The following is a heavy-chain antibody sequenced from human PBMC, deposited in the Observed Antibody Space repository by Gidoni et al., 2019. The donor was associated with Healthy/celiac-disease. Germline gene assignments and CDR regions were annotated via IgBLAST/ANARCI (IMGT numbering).Heavy chain of an antibody. CDR3: ARVKDIVVVDGVAVAGGWFDP. V-gene: IGHV4-38-2*02. J-gene: IGHJ5*02. CDR1: GYSISSGYY. D-gene: IGHD2-15*01. CDR2: IYHSGST. Sequence: QVQLQESGPGLVKPSETLSLTCTVSGYSISSGYYGGWIRQPPGKGLEWIGSIYHSGSTYYTPSLKSRVTISVDTSKNQFSLKLSSVTAADTAVYYCARVKDIVVVDGVAVAGGWFDPWGQGTLVTVSS.